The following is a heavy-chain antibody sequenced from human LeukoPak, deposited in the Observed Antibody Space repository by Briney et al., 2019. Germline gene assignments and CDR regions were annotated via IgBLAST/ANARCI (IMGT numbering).Heavy chain of an antibody. CDR1: GGSISSYY. V-gene: IGHV4-59*01. J-gene: IGHJ3*02. CDR3: ARAKFHANYYDSSGYYDDAFDI. Sequence: NPSETLSLTCTVSGGSISSYYWSWIRQPPGKGLEWIGYIYYSGSTNYNPSLKSRVTISVDTSKNQFSLKLSSVTAADTAVYYCARAKFHANYYDSSGYYDDAFDIWGQGTMVTVSS. D-gene: IGHD3-22*01. CDR2: IYYSGST.